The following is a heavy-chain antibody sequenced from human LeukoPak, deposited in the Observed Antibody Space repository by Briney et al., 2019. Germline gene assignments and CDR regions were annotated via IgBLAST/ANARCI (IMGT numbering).Heavy chain of an antibody. Sequence: SETLSLTCTVSGGSISSYYWSWIRQPPGKGLEWIGYIYYSGSTNYNPSLKSRVTISVDTSKNQFSLKLSSVTAADTAVYYCARDRDGYNYDNYWGQGTLVTVSS. CDR1: GGSISSYY. D-gene: IGHD5-24*01. CDR2: IYYSGST. V-gene: IGHV4-59*01. CDR3: ARDRDGYNYDNY. J-gene: IGHJ4*02.